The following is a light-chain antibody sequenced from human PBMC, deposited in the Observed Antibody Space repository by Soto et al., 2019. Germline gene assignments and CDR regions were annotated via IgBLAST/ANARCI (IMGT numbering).Light chain of an antibody. CDR1: QSIRSS. CDR3: QQSYTTPYT. J-gene: IGKJ2*01. CDR2: SAS. V-gene: IGKV1-39*01. Sequence: DIQMTQSPSSLSASVGDRVTITCRASQSIRSSLNWYQQKPGKAPKLLIYSASSLQSGVPSRFSGSGSGTDFTLTISSLQPEDFASYYCQQSYTTPYTFGQGTNLEIK.